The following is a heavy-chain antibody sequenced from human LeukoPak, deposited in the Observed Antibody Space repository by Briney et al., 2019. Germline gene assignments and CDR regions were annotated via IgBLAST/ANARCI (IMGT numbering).Heavy chain of an antibody. Sequence: SSSGSTIYYADSVKGRFTISRDNAKNSLYLQMNSLRAEDTAVYYCARERNYGSGSYVDYWGQGTLVTASS. CDR2: SSSGSTI. CDR3: ARERNYGSGSYVDY. J-gene: IGHJ4*02. V-gene: IGHV3-48*03. D-gene: IGHD3-10*01.